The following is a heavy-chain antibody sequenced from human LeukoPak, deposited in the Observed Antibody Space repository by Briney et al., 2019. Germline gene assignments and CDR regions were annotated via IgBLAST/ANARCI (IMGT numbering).Heavy chain of an antibody. V-gene: IGHV1-8*01. CDR3: APVSSWYWTYYGMDF. Sequence: ASVKVSCNASGYTFTSYDINWVRQATGPGLEWMGWMNPNSGNTGYAQKFQGRVTMTSNTSISTAYMELSSLRSEAPALYSGAPVSSWYWTYYGMDFGAQGPTVPVSS. D-gene: IGHD6-13*01. J-gene: IGHJ6*02. CDR2: MNPNSGNT. CDR1: GYTFTSYD.